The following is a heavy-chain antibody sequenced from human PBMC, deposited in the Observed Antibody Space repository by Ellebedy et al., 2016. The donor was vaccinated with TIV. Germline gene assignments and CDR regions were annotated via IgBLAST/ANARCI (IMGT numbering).Heavy chain of an antibody. CDR1: GFTFSSYA. Sequence: PGGSLRLSCAASGFTFSSYAMHWVRQAPGKGLEWVAVISYDGSNKYYADSVKGRFTISRDNSKNTLYLQMNSLRAEDTAVYYCASGTTVTTRRPVGWYFDLWGRGTLVTVSS. V-gene: IGHV3-30-3*01. CDR2: ISYDGSNK. D-gene: IGHD4-17*01. J-gene: IGHJ2*01. CDR3: ASGTTVTTRRPVGWYFDL.